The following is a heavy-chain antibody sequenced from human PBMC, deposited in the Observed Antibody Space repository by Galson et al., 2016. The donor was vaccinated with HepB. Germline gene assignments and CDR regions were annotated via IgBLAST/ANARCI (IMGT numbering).Heavy chain of an antibody. D-gene: IGHD2-15*01. CDR3: ARRDCSGSSCYFNY. Sequence: SVKVSCKASGYTFTKYYVHWVRQAPGQGPEWMGIINPSGGSTDYAQKFQDRLTMTRDTSTTTVYMELSSLRSEDTAVYYCARRDCSGSSCYFNYWGQGTLVAVSS. J-gene: IGHJ4*02. V-gene: IGHV1-46*01. CDR1: GYTFTKYY. CDR2: INPSGGST.